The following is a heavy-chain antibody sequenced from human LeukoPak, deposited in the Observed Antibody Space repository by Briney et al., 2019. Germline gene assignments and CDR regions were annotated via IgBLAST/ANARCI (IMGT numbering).Heavy chain of an antibody. J-gene: IGHJ4*02. Sequence: PGGSLRLSCAASGFTFSNYWMSWVRQAPGKGLEWVAVIWYDGSNKYYADSVKGRFTISRDNSKNTLYLQMNSLRAEDTAVYYCARDLDRCSSTSCYAGFDYWGQGTLVTVSS. D-gene: IGHD2-2*01. CDR3: ARDLDRCSSTSCYAGFDY. V-gene: IGHV3-33*08. CDR2: IWYDGSNK. CDR1: GFTFSNYW.